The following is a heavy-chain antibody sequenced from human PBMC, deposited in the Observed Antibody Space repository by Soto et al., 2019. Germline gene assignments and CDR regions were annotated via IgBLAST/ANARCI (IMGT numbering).Heavy chain of an antibody. CDR1: GFPFSRHW. V-gene: IGHV3-7*05. J-gene: IGHJ4*02. D-gene: IGHD1-20*01. CDR2: IKQDGSEK. CDR3: ARITSPGYFDS. Sequence: EVHLVESGGGLVQPGGSLRLSCAASGFPFSRHWMTWVRQAPGKGLEWVAYIKQDGSEKYYVDSVMGRFTMSRDNTQSSLSLQMNTLRVEDSAVYYCARITSPGYFDSWGQGTLVTVSS.